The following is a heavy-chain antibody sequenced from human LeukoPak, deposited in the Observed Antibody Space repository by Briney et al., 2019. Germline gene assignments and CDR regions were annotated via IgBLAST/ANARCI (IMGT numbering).Heavy chain of an antibody. CDR2: INHSGST. CDR1: GESFSGYY. J-gene: IGHJ6*03. Sequence: PSETLSLTCAVYGESFSGYYWSWIRQPPGKGLEWIGEINHSGSTNYNPSLKSRVTISVDTSKNQFSLKLSSVTAADTAVYFCARGRVSSSTWYSTYYYYFYMDVWGKGTTVTVSS. D-gene: IGHD1-1*01. CDR3: ARGRVSSSTWYSTYYYYFYMDV. V-gene: IGHV4-34*01.